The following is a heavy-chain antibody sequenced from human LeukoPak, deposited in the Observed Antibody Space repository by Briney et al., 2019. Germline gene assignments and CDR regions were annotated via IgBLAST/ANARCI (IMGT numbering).Heavy chain of an antibody. D-gene: IGHD2-2*01. CDR2: IIPILGIA. V-gene: IGHV1-69*02. J-gene: IGHJ4*02. Sequence: SVKVSCKASGGTFSSYTISWVRQAPGQGLEWMGRIIPILGIANYAQKFQGRVTITADKSTSTAYMELSSLRSEDTAVYYCASRYCSSTSCYGTIDYWGQGTLVTVSS. CDR1: GGTFSSYT. CDR3: ASRYCSSTSCYGTIDY.